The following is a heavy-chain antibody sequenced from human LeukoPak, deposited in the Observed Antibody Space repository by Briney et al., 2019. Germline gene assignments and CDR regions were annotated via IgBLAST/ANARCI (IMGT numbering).Heavy chain of an antibody. D-gene: IGHD6-19*01. J-gene: IGHJ4*02. Sequence: GGSLRLSCAASGFTLSSYWMSWVRQAPGKGLEWVANIKQDGSEKYYVDSVKGRFTISRDNAKNSLYLQMNSLRAEDTAVYYCASQRVYSSGWYYFDYWGQGTLVTVSS. CDR1: GFTLSSYW. CDR2: IKQDGSEK. CDR3: ASQRVYSSGWYYFDY. V-gene: IGHV3-7*01.